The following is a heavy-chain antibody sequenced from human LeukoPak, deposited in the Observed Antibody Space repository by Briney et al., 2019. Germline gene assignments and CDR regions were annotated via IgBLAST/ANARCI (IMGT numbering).Heavy chain of an antibody. J-gene: IGHJ5*02. CDR3: AREHIAAAGSWFDP. Sequence: ASVKVSCKASGYTFTSYAISWVRQAPGQGLEGMGGISADNGNTDYAQRFQGRVTMTTDTSTSTAYMELRSLRSADTAVYYCAREHIAAAGSWFDPWGQGTLVTVSS. D-gene: IGHD6-13*01. CDR1: GYTFTSYA. V-gene: IGHV1-18*01. CDR2: ISADNGNT.